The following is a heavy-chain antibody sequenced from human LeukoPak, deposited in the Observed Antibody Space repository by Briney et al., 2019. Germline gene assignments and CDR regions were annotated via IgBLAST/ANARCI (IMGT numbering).Heavy chain of an antibody. J-gene: IGHJ4*02. D-gene: IGHD2-2*01. V-gene: IGHV3-21*01. CDR2: VSTGSNYI. CDR3: AKDGCSATSCYSHY. CDR1: GFTFSSYS. Sequence: GGSLRLSCTASGFTFSSYSLNWVRQAPGKGLEWVSSVSTGSNYIYYADSVKGRFTISRDNDKNSLYLQMNSLRVEDTAVFYCAKDGCSATSCYSHYWGQGTLVTVSS.